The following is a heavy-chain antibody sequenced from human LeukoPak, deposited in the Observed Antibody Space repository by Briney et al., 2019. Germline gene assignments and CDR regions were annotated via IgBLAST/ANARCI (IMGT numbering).Heavy chain of an antibody. V-gene: IGHV3-23*01. CDR1: GFTFYNYA. D-gene: IGHD2-8*02. J-gene: IGHJ5*02. CDR3: AKPLGYCTGGVCYSNYFDP. CDR2: ISGSGGNT. Sequence: GGSLRLSCAASGFTFYNYAMSWVRQAPGKGLEWVSTISGSGGNTYYADSVKGRFTISRDNSENTLYLQMNSLRAEDTAVYYCAKPLGYCTGGVCYSNYFDPWGQGTLDTVSS.